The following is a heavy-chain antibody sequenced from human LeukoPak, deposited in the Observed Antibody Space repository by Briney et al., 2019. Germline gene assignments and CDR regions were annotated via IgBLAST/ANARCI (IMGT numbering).Heavy chain of an antibody. CDR3: AREGGNYDSGGYMDV. CDR1: GGSISSSSYY. D-gene: IGHD4-11*01. CDR2: IYYSGST. V-gene: IGHV4-39*07. Sequence: SETLSLTCTVSGGSISSSSYYWGWIRQPPGKGLEWIGSIYYSGSTNYNPSLKSRVTISVDTSKNQFSLKVSSVTAADTAVYYCAREGGNYDSGGYMDVWGKGTTVTISS. J-gene: IGHJ6*03.